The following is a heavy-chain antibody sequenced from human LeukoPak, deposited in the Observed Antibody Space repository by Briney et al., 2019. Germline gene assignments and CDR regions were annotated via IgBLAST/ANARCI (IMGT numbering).Heavy chain of an antibody. CDR1: GFTFSSYG. J-gene: IGHJ4*02. CDR2: IYTSGST. Sequence: GSLRLSCAASGFTFSSYGMHWVRQSAGKGLEWIGRIYTSGSTNYNPSLMSRVSMSIDTSKKQFSLRLSSVTAADTAVYYCARGYSSSWYREFFDHWGQGTLVTVSS. D-gene: IGHD6-13*01. CDR3: ARGYSSSWYREFFDH. V-gene: IGHV4-4*07.